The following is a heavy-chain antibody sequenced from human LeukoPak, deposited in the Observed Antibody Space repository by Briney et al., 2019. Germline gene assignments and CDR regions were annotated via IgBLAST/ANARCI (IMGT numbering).Heavy chain of an antibody. D-gene: IGHD4-17*01. Sequence: GGSLSLSCAASGFTFSSYWMHWVRQPPGKGLVWVSRINSDGSSTSYADSVKGRFTISRDNAKNTLYLQMNSLRAEDTAVYYCAREESTVTDGFDIWGQGTMVTVSS. CDR3: AREESTVTDGFDI. J-gene: IGHJ3*02. CDR2: INSDGSST. V-gene: IGHV3-74*01. CDR1: GFTFSSYW.